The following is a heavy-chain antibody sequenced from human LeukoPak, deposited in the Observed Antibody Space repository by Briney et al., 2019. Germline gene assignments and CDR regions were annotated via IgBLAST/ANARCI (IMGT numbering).Heavy chain of an antibody. D-gene: IGHD3-3*01. CDR1: GFTFSSYW. V-gene: IGHV3-7*01. Sequence: PRGSLRLSCAASGFTFSSYWMSWVRQAPGKGLEWVANIKQAGSEQYYVDSVKGRFTISRDNAKNSLYLQMNSLRAEDTAVYYCASVNDLEWLAIDYWGQGTLVTVSS. CDR2: IKQAGSEQ. J-gene: IGHJ4*02. CDR3: ASVNDLEWLAIDY.